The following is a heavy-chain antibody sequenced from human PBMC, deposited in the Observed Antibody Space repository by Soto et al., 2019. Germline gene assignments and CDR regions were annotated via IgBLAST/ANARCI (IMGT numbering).Heavy chain of an antibody. J-gene: IGHJ6*02. CDR1: GYTFTIYG. CDR2: ISPDNGNT. D-gene: IGHD5-12*01. Sequence: QVQLVQSGGEVKKPGASVKVSCKASGYTFTIYGINWVRQAPGQGLEWMGWISPDNGNTNYAQKLQGRVNMTTVTSTRTAYMELRSLRSDDTAVYYCARALGYSGYAGMDVWGQGTTVTVSS. CDR3: ARALGYSGYAGMDV. V-gene: IGHV1-18*01.